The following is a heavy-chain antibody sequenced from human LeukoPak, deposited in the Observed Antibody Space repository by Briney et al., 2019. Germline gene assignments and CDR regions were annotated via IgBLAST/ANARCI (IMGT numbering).Heavy chain of an antibody. D-gene: IGHD3-22*01. Sequence: ASVTVSCKASGYTFTNYGISWVRQAPGQGLEWMGWISAYVGNTNYAQNFQGRVTMTTDTSTSTAFMELRSLRSDDTAVYYCARSGVGYFYDNTGYYPLDYWGQGTLVTVSS. CDR1: GYTFTNYG. J-gene: IGHJ4*02. V-gene: IGHV1-18*01. CDR3: ARSGVGYFYDNTGYYPLDY. CDR2: ISAYVGNT.